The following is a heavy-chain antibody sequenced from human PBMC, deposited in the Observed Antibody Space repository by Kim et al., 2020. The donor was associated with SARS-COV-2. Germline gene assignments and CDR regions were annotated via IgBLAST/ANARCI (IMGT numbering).Heavy chain of an antibody. V-gene: IGHV3-30*18. Sequence: GGSLRLSCAASGFTFSNYGIHWFRQAPGKGLEWVAVISYDASSQHYADSVKGRFTLSRDNSKNTLYLQMSSLRAEDSAVYYCAKDQDLLPGSWGQGTLVT. D-gene: IGHD2-15*01. CDR2: ISYDASSQ. J-gene: IGHJ5*02. CDR1: GFTFSNYG. CDR3: AKDQDLLPGS.